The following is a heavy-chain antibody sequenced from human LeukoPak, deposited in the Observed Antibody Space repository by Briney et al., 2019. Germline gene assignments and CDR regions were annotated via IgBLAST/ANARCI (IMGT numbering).Heavy chain of an antibody. D-gene: IGHD3-9*01. J-gene: IGHJ5*02. CDR1: GFTFSSYW. Sequence: GSLRLSCAASGFTFSSYWMHWVRQAPGKGLVWVSRINSDGSSTSYADSVKERFTISRDNAKNTLYLQMNSLRAEDTAVYYCARDGHDILTGYYPSNWFDPWGQGTLVTVSS. CDR3: ARDGHDILTGYYPSNWFDP. CDR2: INSDGSST. V-gene: IGHV3-74*01.